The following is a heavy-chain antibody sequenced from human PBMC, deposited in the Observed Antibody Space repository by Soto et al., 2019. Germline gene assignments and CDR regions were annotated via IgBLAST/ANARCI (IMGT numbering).Heavy chain of an antibody. CDR3: ARVSEIDVGGSYQSHGFDY. CDR2: ISYDGSNK. J-gene: IGHJ4*02. CDR1: GFTFSSYA. V-gene: IGHV3-30-3*01. Sequence: GGSLRLSCAASGFTFSSYAMHWVRQAPGKGLEWVAVISYDGSNKYYADSVKGRFTISRDNSKNTLYLQMNSLRAEDTAVYYCARVSEIDVGGSYQSHGFDYWGQGTLVTVSS. D-gene: IGHD1-26*01.